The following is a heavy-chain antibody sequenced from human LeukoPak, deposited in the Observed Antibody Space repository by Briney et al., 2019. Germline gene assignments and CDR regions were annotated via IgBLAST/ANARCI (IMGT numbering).Heavy chain of an antibody. J-gene: IGHJ5*02. V-gene: IGHV1-69*05. CDR3: AREPRDIVVVPAALGNWFDP. CDR2: IIPIFGTA. D-gene: IGHD2-2*01. Sequence: SVKVSCKAPGGTFSSYAISWVRQAPGQGLEWMGRIIPIFGTANYAQKFQGRATITTDESTSTAYMELSSMRSEDTAVYYCAREPRDIVVVPAALGNWFDPWGQGTLVTVSS. CDR1: GGTFSSYA.